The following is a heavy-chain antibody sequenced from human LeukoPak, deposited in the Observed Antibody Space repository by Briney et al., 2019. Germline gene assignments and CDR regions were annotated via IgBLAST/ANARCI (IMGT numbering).Heavy chain of an antibody. J-gene: IGHJ4*02. CDR1: GFTFSSYA. CDR3: AKRGGYYLDY. V-gene: IGHV3-23*01. CDR2: ISGSGDRA. D-gene: IGHD3-16*01. Sequence: PGGSLRLPCAASGFTFSSYAMSWVRQAPGKGLEWVSVISGSGDRAYYADSVKGRFTISRDNTKNTLYLQMNSLRADDTAVYYCAKRGGYYLDYWGQGTLVTVSS.